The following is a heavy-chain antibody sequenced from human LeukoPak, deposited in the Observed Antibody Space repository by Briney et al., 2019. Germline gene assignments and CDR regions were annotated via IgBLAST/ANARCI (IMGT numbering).Heavy chain of an antibody. CDR2: ISAYNGNT. J-gene: IGHJ4*02. D-gene: IGHD5-12*01. CDR1: GYTFTGYY. V-gene: IGHV1-18*04. Sequence: ASVKVSCKASGYTFTGYYIHWVRQAPGQGLEWMGWISAYNGNTNYAQKLQGRVTMTTDTSTSTAYMELRSLRSDDTAVYYCARDRTFVDIVATMFSGDHWGQGTLVTVSS. CDR3: ARDRTFVDIVATMFSGDH.